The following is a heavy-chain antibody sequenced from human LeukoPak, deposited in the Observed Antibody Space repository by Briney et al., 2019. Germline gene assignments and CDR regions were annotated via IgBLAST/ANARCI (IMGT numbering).Heavy chain of an antibody. CDR1: GYSISSGYY. CDR3: AIRTTTVTVEIDY. V-gene: IGHV4-38-2*01. D-gene: IGHD4-17*01. J-gene: IGHJ4*02. Sequence: PSETLSLTCAFCGYSISSGYYWGWIRQPPGKGLEGIGSIYHSGSTYYNPFLKSRFTISVDTAKNQFSLKLSSVTAADTAVYYCAIRTTTVTVEIDYWGQGTLVTVSS. CDR2: IYHSGST.